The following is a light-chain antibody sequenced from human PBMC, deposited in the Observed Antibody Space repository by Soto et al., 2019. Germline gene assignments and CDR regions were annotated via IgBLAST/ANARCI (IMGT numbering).Light chain of an antibody. V-gene: IGLV2-14*01. J-gene: IGLJ1*01. Sequence: QSALTQPASMSGSPGQSITISCAGTSSDIGAHDYVSWHQQHPGKAPKVIIFDVSHRPSGVSNRFSGSKSGNTASLTISGLQAEDEADYYCSSYTTSRTYVFASGTKLTVL. CDR2: DVS. CDR3: SSYTTSRTYV. CDR1: SSDIGAHDY.